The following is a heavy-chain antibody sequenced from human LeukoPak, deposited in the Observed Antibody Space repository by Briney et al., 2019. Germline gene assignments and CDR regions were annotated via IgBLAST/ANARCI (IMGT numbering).Heavy chain of an antibody. CDR1: GGSISSYY. D-gene: IGHD3-22*01. CDR3: ARGRGVKYYYDSSGYYLDY. Sequence: PSETLSLTCTVSGGSISSYYWSWIRQPAGKGLEWIGRIYTSGSTNYNPSLKSRVTMSVDTSKSQFSLKLSSVTAADTAVYYCARGRGVKYYYDSSGYYLDYWGQGTLVTVSS. CDR2: IYTSGST. J-gene: IGHJ4*02. V-gene: IGHV4-4*07.